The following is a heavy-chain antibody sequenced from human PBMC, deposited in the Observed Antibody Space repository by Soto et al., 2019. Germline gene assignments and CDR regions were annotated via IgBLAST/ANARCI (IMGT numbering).Heavy chain of an antibody. D-gene: IGHD6-13*01. CDR3: ARAQQQLASWYFDY. CDR2: IYYSGST. J-gene: IGHJ4*02. CDR1: GGSISSYY. V-gene: IGHV4-59*01. Sequence: SETLSLTCTVSGGSISSYYWSWIRQPPGKGLEWIGYIYYSGSTNYNPSLKSRVTISVDTSKNQFSLKLSSVTAADTAVYYCARAQQQLASWYFDYWGQGTLVTVSS.